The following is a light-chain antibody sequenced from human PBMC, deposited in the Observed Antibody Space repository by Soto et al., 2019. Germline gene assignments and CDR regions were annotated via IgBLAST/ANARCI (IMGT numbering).Light chain of an antibody. J-gene: IGKJ5*01. V-gene: IGKV3-15*01. CDR3: QQYNSWPPIT. CDR1: ESVSRN. Sequence: EIVITQSPATLSVSPRERATLSFRASESVSRNLAWYQQKPGQAPRLLIYDASTRATGIPDRFSGGGSGTEFTLTISSLQSEDFVVYYCQQYNSWPPITFGQGTRLEIK. CDR2: DAS.